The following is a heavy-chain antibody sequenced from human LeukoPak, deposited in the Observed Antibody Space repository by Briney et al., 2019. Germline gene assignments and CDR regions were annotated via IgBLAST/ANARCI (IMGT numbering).Heavy chain of an antibody. CDR2: IKQDGSEK. CDR1: GFTFSSYW. J-gene: IGHJ4*02. Sequence: GGSLRLSCAASGFTFSSYWMSWVRQAPGKGLEWVANIKQDGSEKYYVDSVKGRFTISRDNAKNSLYLQMNSLRAEDTAVYYCARVRARSYCSSTSCYGYWGQGTLVTVSS. D-gene: IGHD2-2*01. V-gene: IGHV3-7*01. CDR3: ARVRARSYCSSTSCYGY.